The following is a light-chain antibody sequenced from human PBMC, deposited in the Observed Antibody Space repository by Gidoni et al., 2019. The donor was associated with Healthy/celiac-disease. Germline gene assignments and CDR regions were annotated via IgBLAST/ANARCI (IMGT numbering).Light chain of an antibody. J-gene: IGLJ2*01. CDR1: SGSVSTSYD. CDR3: VLYMGSGISV. Sequence: QTVVTQEPSFSVSPGGTVTLTCGLSSGSVSTSYDPSWYQQTPGQAPRTLIYSTNTRSSGVPDRFSGSILGNKAALTITGAQADDESYYYCVLYMGSGISVFGGGTKLTVL. CDR2: STN. V-gene: IGLV8-61*01.